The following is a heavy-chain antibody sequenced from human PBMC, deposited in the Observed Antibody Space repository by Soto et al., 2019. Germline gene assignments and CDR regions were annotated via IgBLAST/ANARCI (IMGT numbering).Heavy chain of an antibody. Sequence: ASVKVSCKASGYTFTSYGISWVRQAPGQGLEWMGWISAYNGNTNYAQKLQGRVTMTTDTSTSTAYMELRSLRSDDTAVYYCARGCSGGSCYWDAAFDIWGQGTMVTVSS. V-gene: IGHV1-18*01. J-gene: IGHJ3*02. CDR2: ISAYNGNT. CDR3: ARGCSGGSCYWDAAFDI. D-gene: IGHD2-15*01. CDR1: GYTFTSYG.